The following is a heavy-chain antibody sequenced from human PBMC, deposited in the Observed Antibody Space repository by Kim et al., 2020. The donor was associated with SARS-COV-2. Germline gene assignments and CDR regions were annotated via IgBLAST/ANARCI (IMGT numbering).Heavy chain of an antibody. V-gene: IGHV3-23*01. Sequence: GGSLRLSCAASGFTFSSYAMSWVRQAPGKGLEWVSAISGSGGSTYYADSVKGRFTISGDNSKNTLYLQMNSLRAEDTAVYYCAKAFSGRVLLWFGNWFDPWGQGTLVTVSS. CDR1: GFTFSSYA. D-gene: IGHD3-10*01. J-gene: IGHJ5*02. CDR3: AKAFSGRVLLWFGNWFDP. CDR2: ISGSGGST.